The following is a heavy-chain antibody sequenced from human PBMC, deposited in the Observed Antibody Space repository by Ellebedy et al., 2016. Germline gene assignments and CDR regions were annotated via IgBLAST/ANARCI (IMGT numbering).Heavy chain of an antibody. J-gene: IGHJ4*02. CDR2: VFHHGKT. D-gene: IGHD4-11*01. V-gene: IGHV4-59*11. Sequence: SETLSLTCSVSGGSITNPYWTWIRQSPGKGLEWIAYVFHHGKTLYNPSLKSRVAISLDTSWNQFSLRLTSVTAAETAFYYCAAEGLTSTYFYFDYWGQGSLVTVSS. CDR1: GGSITNPY. CDR3: AAEGLTSTYFYFDY.